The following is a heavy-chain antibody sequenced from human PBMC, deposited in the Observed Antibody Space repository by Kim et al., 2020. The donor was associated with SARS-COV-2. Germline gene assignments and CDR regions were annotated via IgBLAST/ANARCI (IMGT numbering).Heavy chain of an antibody. CDR3: AKSAVGTYNKWFDS. J-gene: IGHJ5*01. Sequence: ADSVKGRFTSSRDNSRNTLYLKLNGLRVEDTAVYFCAKSAVGTYNKWFDSWGQGTLVSVSS. V-gene: IGHV3-23*05. D-gene: IGHD3-10*01.